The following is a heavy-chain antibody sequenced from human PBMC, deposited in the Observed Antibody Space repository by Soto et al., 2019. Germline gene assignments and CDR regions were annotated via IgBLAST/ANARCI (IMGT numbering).Heavy chain of an antibody. Sequence: EVQLVESGGGLVQPGGSLRLSCAASGFTVSSNYMSWVRQAPGKGLEWVSVIYSGGSTYYADSVKGRFTISRHNSKNTLYLQMNSLRAEDTAVYYCAREGEYSRDAFDIWGQGTMVTVSS. CDR2: IYSGGST. J-gene: IGHJ3*02. D-gene: IGHD6-6*01. CDR3: AREGEYSRDAFDI. V-gene: IGHV3-53*04. CDR1: GFTVSSNY.